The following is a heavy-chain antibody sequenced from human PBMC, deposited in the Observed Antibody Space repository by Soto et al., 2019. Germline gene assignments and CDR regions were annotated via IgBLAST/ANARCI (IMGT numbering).Heavy chain of an antibody. Sequence: QVQLVESGGGLVKPGGSLRLSCAASGFTFSDYYMSWIRQAPGKGLGGVSYISSSGSTIYYADSVKGRFTISRDNAKNSLYLQMNSLRAEDTAVYYCARVGMITSPVRDAFDIWGQGTMVTVSS. J-gene: IGHJ3*02. CDR2: ISSSGSTI. D-gene: IGHD3-16*01. CDR3: ARVGMITSPVRDAFDI. CDR1: GFTFSDYY. V-gene: IGHV3-11*01.